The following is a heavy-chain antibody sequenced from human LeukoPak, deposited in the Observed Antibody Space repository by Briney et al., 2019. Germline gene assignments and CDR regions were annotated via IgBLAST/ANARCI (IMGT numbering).Heavy chain of an antibody. CDR2: FYYSGST. J-gene: IGHJ4*02. CDR3: ARGNVDWELPKGYIDY. CDR1: GCTITSDNFY. D-gene: IGHD1-26*01. Sequence: SETLSLTCAVSGCTITSDNFYWVWIRQPPGKGLEWVGSFYYSGSTYYNPVLKSRLTISLNPSTSKNQFSLNLTSVTVADTAVDYCARGNVDWELPKGYIDYWGQGTLVTVSS. V-gene: IGHV4-39*07.